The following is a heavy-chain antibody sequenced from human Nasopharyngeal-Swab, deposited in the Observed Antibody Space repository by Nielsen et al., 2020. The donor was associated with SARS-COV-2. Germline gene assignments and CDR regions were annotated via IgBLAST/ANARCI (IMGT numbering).Heavy chain of an antibody. CDR1: GFTFSSYS. D-gene: IGHD5-12*01. CDR2: ISSSSSYI. CDR3: AGASGYDFGYYYGMDV. V-gene: IGHV3-21*01. J-gene: IGHJ6*02. Sequence: GRSLRLSCAASGFTFSSYSMNWVRQAPGKGLQWVSSISSSSSYIYYADSVKRRFTTSRDNAKNSLYLQMNSLRAEDTAVYYCAGASGYDFGYYYGMDVWGQGTTVTVSS.